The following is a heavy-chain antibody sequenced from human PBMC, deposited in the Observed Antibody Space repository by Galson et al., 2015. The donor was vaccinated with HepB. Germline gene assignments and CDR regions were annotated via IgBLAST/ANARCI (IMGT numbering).Heavy chain of an antibody. CDR2: INAGNGNT. J-gene: IGHJ6*02. D-gene: IGHD5-18*01. V-gene: IGHV1-3*01. Sequence: SVKVSCKASGYTFTSYAMHWVRQAPGQRLEWMGWINAGNGNTKYSQKFQGRVIITRDTSASTAYMELSSLRSEDTAVYYCAREIQLWLATDYYGMDVWGQGTTVTVSS. CDR1: GYTFTSYA. CDR3: AREIQLWLATDYYGMDV.